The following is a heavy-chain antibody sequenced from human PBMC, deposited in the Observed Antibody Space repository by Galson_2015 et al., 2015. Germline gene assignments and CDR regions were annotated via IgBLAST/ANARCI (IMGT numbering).Heavy chain of an antibody. Sequence: SLRLSCAASGFSFSSSGMHWVRQAPGKGLEWVEVISYDGTNKNHADSVKGRFTISRDNSKNTLYLQMNSLRVEDTAVYYCANLYGDKPDYWDQGTLVTVSS. CDR2: ISYDGTNK. D-gene: IGHD2-21*02. CDR1: GFSFSSSG. J-gene: IGHJ4*02. V-gene: IGHV3-30*18. CDR3: ANLYGDKPDY.